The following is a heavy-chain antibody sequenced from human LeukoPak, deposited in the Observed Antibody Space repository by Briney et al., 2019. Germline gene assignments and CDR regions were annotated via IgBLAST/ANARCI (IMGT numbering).Heavy chain of an antibody. D-gene: IGHD1-26*01. Sequence: PGGSLRLSCAASGFTVTSAYMNWVRQAPGKGLEWISVIYPGVCTYYADSVKGRFTISRDNSKNTLYLQLNSLRAEDTAVYYCAKEGVSVGAQRGYYMDVWGNGTTVTVS. CDR1: GFTVTSAY. CDR2: IYPGVCT. J-gene: IGHJ6*03. V-gene: IGHV3-53*01. CDR3: AKEGVSVGAQRGYYMDV.